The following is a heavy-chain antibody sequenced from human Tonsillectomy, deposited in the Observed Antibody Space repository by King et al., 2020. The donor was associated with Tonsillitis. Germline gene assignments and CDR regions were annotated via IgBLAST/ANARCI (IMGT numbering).Heavy chain of an antibody. D-gene: IGHD2-2*01. CDR3: ARVDCSSTSCDRGLDC. Sequence: VQLVESGGGVVQPGRSLRLSCAASGFTFSSYAMHWVRQAPGKGLEWVAIISYDGSNKYYGDSVKGRFTISRDNSKNTLYLQMNSLRAEDTAVYYCARVDCSSTSCDRGLDCWGQGTLVTVSA. CDR1: GFTFSSYA. V-gene: IGHV3-30*04. CDR2: ISYDGSNK. J-gene: IGHJ4*02.